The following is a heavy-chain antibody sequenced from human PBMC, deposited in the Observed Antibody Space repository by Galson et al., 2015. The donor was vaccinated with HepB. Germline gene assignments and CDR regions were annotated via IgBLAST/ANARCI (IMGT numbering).Heavy chain of an antibody. CDR3: TTDSWLGDY. Sequence: SLRLSCAASGFTFSGYTMNWVRQAPGKGLEWVSSISSSSSYIYYADSVKGRFTISRDNSKNTLYLQMNSLKTEDTAVYYCTTDSWLGDYWGQGTLVTVSS. V-gene: IGHV3-21*03. CDR1: GFTFSGYT. D-gene: IGHD6-19*01. CDR2: ISSSSSYI. J-gene: IGHJ4*02.